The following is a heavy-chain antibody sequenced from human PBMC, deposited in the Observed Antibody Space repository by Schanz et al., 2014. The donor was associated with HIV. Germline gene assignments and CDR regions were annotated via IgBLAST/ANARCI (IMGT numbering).Heavy chain of an antibody. CDR3: AKAKGSYSATTFYFDF. D-gene: IGHD1-26*01. CDR2: VIGSGVRT. CDR1: GFTFTNHA. J-gene: IGHJ4*02. Sequence: EVQMLESGGGSVQPGGSLTLSCAASGFTFTNHALSWVRQAPGRGLEWVSTVIGSGVRTIYADSVKGRFTISRDNSKNTLSLHMNSLRVEDTAVYYCAKAKGSYSATTFYFDFWGQGTLVTVSS. V-gene: IGHV3-23*01.